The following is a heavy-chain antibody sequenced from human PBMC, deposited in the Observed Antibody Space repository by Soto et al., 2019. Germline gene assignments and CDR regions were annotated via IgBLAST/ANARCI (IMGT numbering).Heavy chain of an antibody. CDR2: ISSSSSYI. V-gene: IGHV3-21*01. CDR3: ARGNRERGSGWLTDDY. CDR1: GLTFSSYS. J-gene: IGHJ4*02. D-gene: IGHD6-19*01. Sequence: KTGGSLRLSCAASGLTFSSYSMNWVRQAPGKGLEWVSSISSSSSYIYYADSVKGRFTISRDNAKNSLHLQMNSLRAEDTAVYYCARGNRERGSGWLTDDYWGQGTLVTVSP.